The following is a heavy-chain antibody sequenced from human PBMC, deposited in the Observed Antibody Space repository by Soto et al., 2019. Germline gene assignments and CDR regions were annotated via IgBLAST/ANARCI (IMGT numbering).Heavy chain of an antibody. J-gene: IGHJ3*02. Sequence: SETLSLTCAVSGGSFSGYSWSWIRQPPGKGLEWIGLINPSGSTNCNPSLKSRVTLSVDTSKNQFSLKLSSVTAADTAVYYCARALILTGYYIHDAFDIWGQGTMVTVSS. CDR2: INPSGST. D-gene: IGHD3-9*01. CDR1: GGSFSGYS. CDR3: ARALILTGYYIHDAFDI. V-gene: IGHV4-34*01.